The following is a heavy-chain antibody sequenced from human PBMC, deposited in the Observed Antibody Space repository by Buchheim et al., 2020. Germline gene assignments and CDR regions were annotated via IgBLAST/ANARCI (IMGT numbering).Heavy chain of an antibody. CDR2: ISYDGSNK. CDR3: ANLDQPEKYYGFWSGYCTGYGMDV. J-gene: IGHJ6*02. V-gene: IGHV3-30*18. D-gene: IGHD3-3*01. CDR1: GFTFSSYG. Sequence: QVQLVESGGGVVQPGRSLRLSCAASGFTFSSYGMHWVRQAPGKGLEWVAVISYDGSNKYYADSVKGRFTISRDNSKNTLYLQMNSLMAEDTAVYYCANLDQPEKYYGFWSGYCTGYGMDVWGQGTT.